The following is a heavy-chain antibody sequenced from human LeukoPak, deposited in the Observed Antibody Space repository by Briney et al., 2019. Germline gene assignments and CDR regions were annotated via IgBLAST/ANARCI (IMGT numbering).Heavy chain of an antibody. Sequence: SETLSLTCTVSGGSISSHYWSWIRQPPGKGLEWIGYIYYSGTTNYNPSLKSRVTISVDTSKNQFSLKLSSVTAADTAVYYCARLVRGVIKNWFDPWGQGTLVTVSS. CDR1: GGSISSHY. CDR3: ARLVRGVIKNWFDP. V-gene: IGHV4-59*11. D-gene: IGHD3-10*01. J-gene: IGHJ5*02. CDR2: IYYSGTT.